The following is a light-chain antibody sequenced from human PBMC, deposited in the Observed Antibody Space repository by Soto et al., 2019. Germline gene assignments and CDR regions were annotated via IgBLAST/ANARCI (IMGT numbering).Light chain of an antibody. CDR1: QTVSSK. CDR3: HQRKSWPRT. J-gene: IGKJ5*01. V-gene: IGKV3-11*01. Sequence: EIVLTQSPVTLSSSPGERATLSCRASQTVSSKLAWYQHKPGQAPRLLIYDTSNRATGIPARFSGSGSGTDFTLTISSLEPEDFAVYYCHQRKSWPRTFGQGTRLEIK. CDR2: DTS.